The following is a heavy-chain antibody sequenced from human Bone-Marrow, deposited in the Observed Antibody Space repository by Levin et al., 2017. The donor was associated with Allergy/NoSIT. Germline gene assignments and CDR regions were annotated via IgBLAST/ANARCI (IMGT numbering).Heavy chain of an antibody. CDR2: IHYSGST. J-gene: IGHJ4*02. CDR3: AGMFSSSSGRVLDY. CDR1: GTSISNYY. Sequence: SETLSLTCSVSGTSISNYYWSWIRQPPGKGLEWIGHIHYSGSTSYNPSLKSRVTISVDTSKNQFSLKLSSVTAADTAVYYCAGMFSSSSGRVLDYWGQGTLVTVSS. V-gene: IGHV4-59*01. D-gene: IGHD6-6*01.